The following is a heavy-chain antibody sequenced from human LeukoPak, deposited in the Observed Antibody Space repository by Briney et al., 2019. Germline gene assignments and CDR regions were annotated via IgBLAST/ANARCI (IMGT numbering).Heavy chain of an antibody. Sequence: VASVKVSCKASGYTFTGYYMHWVRQAPGQGLEWMGRINPNSGGTNYAQKFQGRVTMTRDTPISTAYMELSRLRSDDTAVYYCAMTLKAVAGLFDYWGQGTLVTVSS. CDR2: INPNSGGT. J-gene: IGHJ4*02. CDR1: GYTFTGYY. V-gene: IGHV1-2*06. D-gene: IGHD6-19*01. CDR3: AMTLKAVAGLFDY.